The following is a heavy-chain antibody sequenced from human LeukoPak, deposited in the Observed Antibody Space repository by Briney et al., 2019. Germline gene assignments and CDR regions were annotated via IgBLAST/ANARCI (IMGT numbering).Heavy chain of an antibody. J-gene: IGHJ3*02. CDR1: GGSISSGGYY. Sequence: SQTLSLTCTVSGGSISSGGYYWSWIRQHPGKGLEWIGYIYYSGSTYYNPSLKSRVTISVDTSKNQFSLKLSSVTAADTAVYYCARDQEMATMERAFDIWGQGTMVTVSS. D-gene: IGHD5-24*01. CDR2: IYYSGST. CDR3: ARDQEMATMERAFDI. V-gene: IGHV4-31*03.